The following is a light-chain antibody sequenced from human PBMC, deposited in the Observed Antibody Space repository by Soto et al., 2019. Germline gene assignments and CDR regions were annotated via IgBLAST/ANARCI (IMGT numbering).Light chain of an antibody. Sequence: QSVLTQPPSVSGAPGQRVTISCTGSSSNIGADYDVHWYQQLPGTAPKLLIYGNSNRPSGVPDRFSGSKSGTSASLAITGLHAEDEADYYCQSYDSSLSAVVFGGGTKVTVL. CDR2: GNS. CDR3: QSYDSSLSAVV. CDR1: SSNIGADYD. J-gene: IGLJ3*02. V-gene: IGLV1-40*01.